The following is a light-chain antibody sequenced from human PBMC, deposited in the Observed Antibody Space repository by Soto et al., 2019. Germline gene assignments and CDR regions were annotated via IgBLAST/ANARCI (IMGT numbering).Light chain of an antibody. CDR1: SSDVGGYNY. J-gene: IGLJ1*01. CDR2: EVS. CDR3: SSYTSSSALYV. Sequence: QSVLAQPASVSGSPGQSITISCTGTSSDVGGYNYVSWYQQHPGKAPKLMIYEVSNRPSGVSNRFSGSKSGNTASLTISGLQAADEADYYCSSYTSSSALYVSGNRTKVTVL. V-gene: IGLV2-14*01.